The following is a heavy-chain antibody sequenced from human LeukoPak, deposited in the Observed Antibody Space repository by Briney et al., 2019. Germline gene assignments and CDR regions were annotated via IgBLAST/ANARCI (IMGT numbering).Heavy chain of an antibody. CDR1: GFTFDDYA. Sequence: GGSLRLSCAASGFTFDDYAMHWVRQAPGKGLEWVSGISWNSGSIGYADSVKGRFTISRDNAKNSLYLQMNSLRAEDTALYYCAKGTSFSSWELDYWGQGTLVTVSS. CDR3: AKGTSFSSWELDY. V-gene: IGHV3-9*01. D-gene: IGHD1-26*01. J-gene: IGHJ4*02. CDR2: ISWNSGSI.